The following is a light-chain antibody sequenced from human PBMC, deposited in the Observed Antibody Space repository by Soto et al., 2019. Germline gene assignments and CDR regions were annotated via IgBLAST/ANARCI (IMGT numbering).Light chain of an antibody. CDR1: QSIGNS. Sequence: EMVMTQSPATLSVSPGEGATLSCRATQSIGNSLAWYQQKPGQAPRLLIYGASTRVTGIPARFSGSGSGTDFTLTIDSLEPEDFAVYYCQQRTNWLWTFGPGTKVDIK. J-gene: IGKJ1*01. CDR3: QQRTNWLWT. CDR2: GAS. V-gene: IGKV3-15*01.